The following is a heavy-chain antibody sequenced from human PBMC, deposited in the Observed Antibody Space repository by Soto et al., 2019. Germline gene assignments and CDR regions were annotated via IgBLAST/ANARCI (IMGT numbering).Heavy chain of an antibody. Sequence: ASVKVSCKASGYTFTGYYMHWVRQAPGQGLEWMGWINPNSGGTNYAQKFQGWVTMTRDTSISTAYMELSRLRSDDTAVDEWGRGGGWGSTYGMDVWGQGTTVTVSS. CDR3: GRGGGWGSTYGMDV. CDR2: INPNSGGT. D-gene: IGHD3-16*01. J-gene: IGHJ6*02. V-gene: IGHV1-2*04. CDR1: GYTFTGYY.